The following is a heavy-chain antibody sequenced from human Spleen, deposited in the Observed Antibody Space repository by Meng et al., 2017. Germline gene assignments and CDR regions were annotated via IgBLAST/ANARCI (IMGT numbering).Heavy chain of an antibody. V-gene: IGHV4-59*11. Sequence: VQLQESGPGLVKPSETLSLFCTVSSGTIRSHYWSWIRQPPGKGLGWIGYIFYSGRPNYSPSLKSRVTISIDTSKNQFSLRLSSVTPADTAMYYCASGSGSGWYYFDNWGQGTLVTVSS. CDR3: ASGSGSGWYYFDN. CDR1: SGTIRSHY. J-gene: IGHJ4*02. CDR2: IFYSGRP. D-gene: IGHD6-19*01.